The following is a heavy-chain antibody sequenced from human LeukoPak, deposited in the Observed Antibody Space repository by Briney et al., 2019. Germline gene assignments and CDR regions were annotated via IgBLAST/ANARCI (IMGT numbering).Heavy chain of an antibody. V-gene: IGHV4-4*02. J-gene: IGHJ4*02. Sequence: SETLSLTCADAGDSFSGNNYWTWVRQPPGKGLEWIGEIYRSGATNYNPSLKSRVTVSQDKSKNQFSLKLNSVTAADTAIYYCARNSGYSDLNYWGQGVLVTVSS. D-gene: IGHD3-22*01. CDR1: GDSFSGNNY. CDR2: IYRSGAT. CDR3: ARNSGYSDLNY.